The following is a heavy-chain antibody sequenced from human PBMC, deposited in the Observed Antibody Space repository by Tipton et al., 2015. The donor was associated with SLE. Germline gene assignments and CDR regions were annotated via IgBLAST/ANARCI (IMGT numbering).Heavy chain of an antibody. CDR1: GGSISSHY. J-gene: IGHJ3*02. Sequence: TLSLTCTVSGGSISSHYWSWIRQPPGKGLEWIGEINHSGSTNYNPSLKSRVTISVDTSKNQFSLKLSSVTAADTAVYYCARHERWFGELLSARGAFDIWGQGTMVTVSS. V-gene: IGHV4-59*08. CDR2: INHSGST. D-gene: IGHD3-10*01. CDR3: ARHERWFGELLSARGAFDI.